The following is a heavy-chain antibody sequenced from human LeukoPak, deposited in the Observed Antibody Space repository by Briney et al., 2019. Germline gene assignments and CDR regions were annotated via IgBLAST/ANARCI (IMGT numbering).Heavy chain of an antibody. Sequence: QPGRSLRLSCAASGFTFDDYAMHWVRQAPGKGLEWVSGISWNSGGIGYADSVKGRFTISRDNAKNSLYLQMNSLRAEDTAVYYCARGRSTYDSSGFLDDFDYWGQGTLVTVSS. CDR2: ISWNSGGI. CDR1: GFTFDDYA. V-gene: IGHV3-9*01. CDR3: ARGRSTYDSSGFLDDFDY. D-gene: IGHD3-22*01. J-gene: IGHJ4*02.